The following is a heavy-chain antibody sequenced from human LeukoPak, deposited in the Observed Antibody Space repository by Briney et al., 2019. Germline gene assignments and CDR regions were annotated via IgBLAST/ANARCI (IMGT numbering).Heavy chain of an antibody. D-gene: IGHD6-19*01. V-gene: IGHV3-66*01. CDR2: IYEGGDI. CDR3: ARGSSGYGNGLDM. CDR1: GFTVSRTY. Sequence: GVSLTLSCAALGFTVSRTYIRWVRQAPGKGLEWVSVIYEGGDIYYADSVRGRFAISRDSSKNTVYLQMNGLRAEDTALYYCARGSSGYGNGLDMWGRGKMVSV. J-gene: IGHJ3*02.